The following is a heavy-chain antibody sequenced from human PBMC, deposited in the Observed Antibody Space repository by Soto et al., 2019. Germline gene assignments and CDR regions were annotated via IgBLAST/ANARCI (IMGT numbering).Heavy chain of an antibody. Sequence: SETLSLTCAVYGGSISNYYWSWIRQPPGKGLEWIGYIYYSGSTNYNPSLKSRVTISVDTSKNQFSLKLSSVTAADTAVYYCARLYYGSGYYYFDYWGQGTLVTVSS. CDR3: ARLYYGSGYYYFDY. J-gene: IGHJ4*02. D-gene: IGHD3-10*01. CDR1: GGSISNYY. V-gene: IGHV4-59*01. CDR2: IYYSGST.